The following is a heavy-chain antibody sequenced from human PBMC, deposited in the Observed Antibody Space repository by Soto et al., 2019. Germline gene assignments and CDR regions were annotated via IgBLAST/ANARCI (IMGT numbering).Heavy chain of an antibody. J-gene: IGHJ6*02. CDR1: GFTFSSYA. CDR3: AKDYPRRLRFLEWPTPDYYGMDV. V-gene: IGHV3-23*01. Sequence: PGGSLRLSCAASGFTFSSYAMSWVRQAPGKGLEWVSAISGSGGSTYYADSVKGRFTISRDNSKNTLYLQMNSLRAEDTAVYYCAKDYPRRLRFLEWPTPDYYGMDVWGQGTTVTVSS. CDR2: ISGSGGST. D-gene: IGHD3-3*01.